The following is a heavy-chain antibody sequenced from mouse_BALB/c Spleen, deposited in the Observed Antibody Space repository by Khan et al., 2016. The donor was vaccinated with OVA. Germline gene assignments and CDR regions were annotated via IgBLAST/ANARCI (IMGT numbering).Heavy chain of an antibody. V-gene: IGHV2-2*01. Sequence: VELKQSGPGLVQPSQSLSITCTVSGFSLSAYGIHWVRQSPGKGLEWLGVIWSGGRTDYNVPFISRLSITKDNSKSQVFFKMNRLQADDTAIYYCARNSYRYDFTYWGQGTLVTVSA. CDR2: IWSGGRT. J-gene: IGHJ3*01. CDR1: GFSLSAYG. CDR3: ARNSYRYDFTY. D-gene: IGHD2-12*01.